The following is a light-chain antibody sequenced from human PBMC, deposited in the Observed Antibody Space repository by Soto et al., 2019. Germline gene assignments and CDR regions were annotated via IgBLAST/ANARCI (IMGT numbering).Light chain of an antibody. Sequence: QSALTQPASVYGSPGQSITISCTGTISDVGGYNYVSWYQQHPGKAPKLMIFDVSNRPSGVSNRFSGSKSGYTASLTISGLQAEDEADYYCSSYTSSSTYVFGTGTKLTVL. J-gene: IGLJ1*01. CDR2: DVS. V-gene: IGLV2-14*03. CDR3: SSYTSSSTYV. CDR1: ISDVGGYNY.